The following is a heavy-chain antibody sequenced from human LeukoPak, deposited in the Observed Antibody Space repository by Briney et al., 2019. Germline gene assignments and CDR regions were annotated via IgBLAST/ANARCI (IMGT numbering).Heavy chain of an antibody. CDR1: GYTFTSYG. J-gene: IGHJ4*02. V-gene: IGHV1-18*01. D-gene: IGHD3-9*01. CDR2: ISAYNGNT. Sequence: ASVKVSCKASGYTFTSYGISWVRQAPGQGLEWMGWISAYNGNTNYAQKLQGRVTMTTDTSTSTAYMELRSLRSDDTAVYYCARDRGKPNYDILTGYYDYWGQGTLVTVSS. CDR3: ARDRGKPNYDILTGYYDY.